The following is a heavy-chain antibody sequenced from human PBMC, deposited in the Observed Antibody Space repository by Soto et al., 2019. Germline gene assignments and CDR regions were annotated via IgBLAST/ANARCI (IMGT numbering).Heavy chain of an antibody. D-gene: IGHD3-10*01. CDR2: LKSNANGGTT. V-gene: IGHV3-15*01. CDR3: TAFTTTGNY. J-gene: IGHJ4*02. CDR1: GLTISNAW. Sequence: GGSLRLSCAASGLTISNAWMHWVRQAPGQGLEWVGRLKSNANGGTTDYAAPVKGRFTISREDSINTLYLQMNSLKTEDTAVYYCTAFTTTGNYWGQGTLVTVS.